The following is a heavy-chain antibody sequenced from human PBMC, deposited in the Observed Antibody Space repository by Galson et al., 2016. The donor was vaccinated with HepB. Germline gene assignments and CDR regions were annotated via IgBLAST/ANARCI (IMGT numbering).Heavy chain of an antibody. V-gene: IGHV3-21*01. CDR2: ISSSSSYI. D-gene: IGHD3-3*01. Sequence: SLRLSCAASGFTFSSYSMNWVRQAPGKGLEWVSSISSSSSYIYYADSVKGRFTISRDNAKNSLYLQMNSLRAEDTAVYYCARAERPFRFLECPYYYYGVDVWGQGTTVTVSS. J-gene: IGHJ6*02. CDR1: GFTFSSYS. CDR3: ARAERPFRFLECPYYYYGVDV.